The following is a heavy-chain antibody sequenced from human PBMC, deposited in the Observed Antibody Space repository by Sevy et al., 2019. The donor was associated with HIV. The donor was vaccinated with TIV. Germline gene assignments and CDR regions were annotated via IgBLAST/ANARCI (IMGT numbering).Heavy chain of an antibody. CDR2: IYHSGST. D-gene: IGHD3-9*01. CDR3: AXFGRLLIISGDTFEI. CDR1: GYSISSAYS. Sequence: SETLSLTCAVSGYSISSAYSWGWIRQPPGKGLEWIGNIYHSGSTYYNPSLNSRVTISVDTSKNQFSLKLNSVTTADTAVYYCAXFGRLLIISGDTFEIWGQGTMVTVSS. J-gene: IGHJ3*02. V-gene: IGHV4-38-2*01.